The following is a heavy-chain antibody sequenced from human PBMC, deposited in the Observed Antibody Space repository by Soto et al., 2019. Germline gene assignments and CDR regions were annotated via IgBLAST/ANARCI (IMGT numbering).Heavy chain of an antibody. CDR1: GDSSSSGAYA. CDR3: ARAATSDHFDY. V-gene: IGHV4-30-2*01. D-gene: IGHD2-21*02. J-gene: IGHJ4*02. CDR2: IYYSGTA. Sequence: SETLSLTCTVSGDSSSSGAYAWSWIRQTSGRGLEWIGYIYYSGTAFYNPSLKSRVTLSVVKSKNQFSLKVTSVTTADTAVYYCARAATSDHFDYWGPGTLVTVSS.